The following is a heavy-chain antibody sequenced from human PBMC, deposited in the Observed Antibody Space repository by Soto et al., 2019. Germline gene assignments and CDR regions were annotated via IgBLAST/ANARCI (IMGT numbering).Heavy chain of an antibody. CDR1: GGSISSSNW. J-gene: IGHJ4*02. D-gene: IGHD3-16*01. Sequence: SETLSLTCAVSGGSISSSNWWSWVRPPPGKGLEWIGEIYHSGSTNYNPSLKSRVTISVDKSKNQFSLRLSSVTAADTAVYYCARRTRGSVGVFDYWGQGTLVTVSS. V-gene: IGHV4-4*02. CDR2: IYHSGST. CDR3: ARRTRGSVGVFDY.